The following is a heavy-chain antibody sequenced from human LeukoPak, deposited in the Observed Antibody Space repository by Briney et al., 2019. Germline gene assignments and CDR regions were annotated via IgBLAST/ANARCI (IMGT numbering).Heavy chain of an antibody. D-gene: IGHD6-19*01. CDR3: ARDLVAVAGFDY. CDR1: GFTFSSYA. Sequence: GGSLRLSCAASGFTFSSYAMHWVRQAPGKGLEWVAVISYDGSNKYYADSVKGRFTISRDNAKNSLYLQMNSLRAEDTAVYYCARDLVAVAGFDYWGQGTLVTVSS. CDR2: ISYDGSNK. V-gene: IGHV3-30-3*01. J-gene: IGHJ4*02.